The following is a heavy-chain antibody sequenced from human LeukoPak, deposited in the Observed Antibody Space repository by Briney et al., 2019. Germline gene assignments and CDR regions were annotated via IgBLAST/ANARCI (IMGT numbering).Heavy chain of an antibody. CDR3: ARVYSTGGYYYYGMDV. D-gene: IGHD6-25*01. Sequence: GGSLRLSCAASGFTFSSYAMHWVRQAPGKGLEWVAVISYDGSNKYYADSVKGRFTISRDNSKNTLHLQMNSLRAEDTAVYYCARVYSTGGYYYYGMDVWGQGTTVTVSS. CDR1: GFTFSSYA. J-gene: IGHJ6*02. V-gene: IGHV3-30-3*01. CDR2: ISYDGSNK.